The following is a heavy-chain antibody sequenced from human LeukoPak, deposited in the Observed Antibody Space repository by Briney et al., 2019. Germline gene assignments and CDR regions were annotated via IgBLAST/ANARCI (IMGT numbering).Heavy chain of an antibody. V-gene: IGHV3-66*01. CDR3: AREAGRDVFDI. D-gene: IGHD6-13*01. CDR2: IYSGGST. CDR1: GFSITDHH. J-gene: IGHJ3*02. Sequence: GGSLRLSCAGAGFSITDHHMDWVRQAPGKGLEWVSVIYSGGSTYYADSVKGRFTISRDNSKNTLYLQMNSLRAEDTAVYYCAREAGRDVFDIWGQGTMVTVSS.